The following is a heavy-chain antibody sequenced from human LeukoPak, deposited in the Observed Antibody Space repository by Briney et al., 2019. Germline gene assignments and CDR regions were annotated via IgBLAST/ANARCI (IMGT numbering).Heavy chain of an antibody. J-gene: IGHJ4*02. Sequence: NRGESLKFSCRGLGHSFTSYWIAWVRQMSGKGLEWMGIIYPGDSDTRYSPSFQGQVTISADKSISTAYLQWSSLKASDTAMYYCARREWLVRGNIDYWGQGTLVTVSS. CDR2: IYPGDSDT. CDR1: GHSFTSYW. V-gene: IGHV5-51*01. CDR3: ARREWLVRGNIDY. D-gene: IGHD6-19*01.